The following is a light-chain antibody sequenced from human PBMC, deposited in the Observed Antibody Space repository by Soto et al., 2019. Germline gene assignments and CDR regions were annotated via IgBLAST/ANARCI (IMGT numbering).Light chain of an antibody. V-gene: IGLV2-14*01. CDR1: SSDVGGYNY. CDR2: EVS. Sequence: QSALTQPASMSGSPGQSITISCTGTSSDVGGYNYVSWYQQHPGKAPKLMIYEVSNRPSGVSNRFSGSKSGNTASLTISGLQAEDEADYFCNSYGSTSTRYVFGTGTKLTVL. J-gene: IGLJ1*01. CDR3: NSYGSTSTRYV.